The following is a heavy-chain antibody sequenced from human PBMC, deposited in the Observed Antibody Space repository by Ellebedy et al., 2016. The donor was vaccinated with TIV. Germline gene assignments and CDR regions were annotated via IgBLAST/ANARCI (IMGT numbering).Heavy chain of an antibody. J-gene: IGHJ4*02. V-gene: IGHV3-23*01. CDR1: GVSFSRYD. Sequence: GESLKISCAVPGVSFSRYDMNWVRQAPGKGLEWVSTISRNGGGTYYAGSVEGRFTISRDNSNNTLWLQMSGLRAEDTARYFCAKDLGIERQWGFDYWGQGTLVTVSS. CDR2: ISRNGGGT. CDR3: AKDLGIERQWGFDY. D-gene: IGHD1-26*01.